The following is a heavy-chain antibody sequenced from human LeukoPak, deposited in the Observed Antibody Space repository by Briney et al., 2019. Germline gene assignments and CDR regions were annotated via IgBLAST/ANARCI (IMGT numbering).Heavy chain of an antibody. CDR1: GFTFSSYA. J-gene: IGHJ6*02. Sequence: GGSLRLSCAASGFTFSSYAMSWVRQAPGKGLEWVSAFSGSGGSTYYADSVKGRFTISRDNSKNTLYLQMNSLRAEDTAVYYCAKAVGAAAGFYYGMDVWGQGTTVTVSS. V-gene: IGHV3-23*01. CDR2: FSGSGGST. CDR3: AKAVGAAAGFYYGMDV. D-gene: IGHD6-13*01.